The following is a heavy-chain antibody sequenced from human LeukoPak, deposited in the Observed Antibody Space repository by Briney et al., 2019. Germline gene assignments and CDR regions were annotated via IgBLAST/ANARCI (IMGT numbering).Heavy chain of an antibody. D-gene: IGHD3-16*01. CDR3: AREARNPYLGETPLDY. CDR1: GGTFSSYA. CDR2: IIPIFGTA. J-gene: IGHJ4*02. V-gene: IGHV1-69*13. Sequence: PRASVKVSCKASGGTFSSYAISWVRQAPGQGLEWMGGIIPIFGTANYAQKFQGRVTITADESTSTAYMELSSLRSEDTAVYYCAREARNPYLGETPLDYWGQGTLVTVSS.